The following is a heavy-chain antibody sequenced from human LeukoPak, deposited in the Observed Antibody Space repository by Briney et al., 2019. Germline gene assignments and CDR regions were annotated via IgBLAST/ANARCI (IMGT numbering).Heavy chain of an antibody. Sequence: GGSLRLSCAASGFTFSTYTMNWVRQAPGKGLEWVSSISSSSSSIFYADSVKGRFTISRDNSKNTLYLQMNSLRAGDTAVYYCAKGGYEYDSSGHNYFDYWGLGTLVTVSS. CDR1: GFTFSTYT. CDR3: AKGGYEYDSSGHNYFDY. CDR2: ISSSSSSI. J-gene: IGHJ4*02. D-gene: IGHD3-22*01. V-gene: IGHV3-21*01.